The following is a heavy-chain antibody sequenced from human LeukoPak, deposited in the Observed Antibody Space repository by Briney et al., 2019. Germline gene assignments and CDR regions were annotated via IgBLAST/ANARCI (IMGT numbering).Heavy chain of an antibody. V-gene: IGHV3-21*01. CDR3: ARDGGSSWYFDY. CDR1: GFSFSSYN. CDR2: ITSSSTYT. D-gene: IGHD6-13*01. Sequence: PGGSLRLSCAASGFSFSSYNMNWVRQTPGKGLEWVSSITSSSTYTFYADSVKGRFTISRDNARNSLYLQMNSLRAEDTAVYYCARDGGSSWYFDYWGQGTLVTVSS. J-gene: IGHJ4*02.